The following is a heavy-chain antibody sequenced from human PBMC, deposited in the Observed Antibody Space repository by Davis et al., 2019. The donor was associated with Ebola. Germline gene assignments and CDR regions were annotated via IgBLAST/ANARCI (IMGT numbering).Heavy chain of an antibody. V-gene: IGHV3-74*01. CDR3: GRVIGIPGIGMDV. CDR2: TNSDGSDT. D-gene: IGHD2-21*01. CDR1: GFTFSTYW. J-gene: IGHJ6*02. Sequence: GESPKTPRASPGFTFSTYWMNWVRQAPGKGLVWVSRTNSDGSDTSYADSVKGRFTMSRDNAKNTLYLQMNSLRPEDTAVYFCGRVIGIPGIGMDVWGQGTTVTVSS.